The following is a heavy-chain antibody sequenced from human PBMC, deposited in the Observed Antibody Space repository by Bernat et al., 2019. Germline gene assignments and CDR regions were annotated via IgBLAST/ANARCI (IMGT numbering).Heavy chain of an antibody. CDR2: IWYDGSNK. J-gene: IGHJ6*02. Sequence: QVQLVESGGGVVQPGRSLRLSCAASGFTFSSYGMHWVRQAPGKGLEWVAVIWYDGSNKYYADSVKGRFTISRDNSKNTLYLQMNSLRAEDTAVYYCARFDSTDIMNYGMDVWGQGTTVTVSS. CDR3: ARFDSTDIMNYGMDV. V-gene: IGHV3-33*01. CDR1: GFTFSSYG. D-gene: IGHD3-9*01.